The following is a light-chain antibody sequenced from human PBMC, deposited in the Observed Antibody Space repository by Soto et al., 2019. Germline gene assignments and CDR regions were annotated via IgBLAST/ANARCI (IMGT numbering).Light chain of an antibody. Sequence: DIQITHFPSSLSAXVGGRVSMTCRASQSLSRSLGWYQQKPGTXPKVLXYDASSLESGGPSRFSGSGSGTEFTPPISSLQSVDFAVYYGQQYDNWPQTFGQGTKVDIK. J-gene: IGKJ1*01. CDR2: DAS. V-gene: IGKV1-5*01. CDR3: QQYDNWPQT. CDR1: QSLSRS.